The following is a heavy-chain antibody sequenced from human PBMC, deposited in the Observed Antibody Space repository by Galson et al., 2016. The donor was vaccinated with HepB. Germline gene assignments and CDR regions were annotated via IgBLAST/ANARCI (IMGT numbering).Heavy chain of an antibody. Sequence: SVKVSCKASGGTFSKYGFSWVRQAPGQGLEWMGGIIPIFATSHYAQKFQGRVTVTADESTSTAYMELSSLRSDDTAVYYCVRPPLGYCSGRSCYGPFEYWGQGTLVTVSS. J-gene: IGHJ4*02. V-gene: IGHV1-69*13. CDR3: VRPPLGYCSGRSCYGPFEY. CDR2: IIPIFATS. D-gene: IGHD2-15*01. CDR1: GGTFSKYG.